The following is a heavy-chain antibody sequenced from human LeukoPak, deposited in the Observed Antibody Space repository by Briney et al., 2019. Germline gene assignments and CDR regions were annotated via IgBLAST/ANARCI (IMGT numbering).Heavy chain of an antibody. CDR1: GYRFTDYY. V-gene: IGHV1-2*02. J-gene: IGHJ4*02. CDR2: INPNDGTT. Sequence: ASVKVSCKASGYRFTDYYVHWVRQASGQGLEWMAWINPNDGTTNYLQRFQGRVTRTTDTSISTAYMELSNLRSDDTAVYYCARTSDYYNYYFDYWGQGTPVTVSS. CDR3: ARTSDYYNYYFDY. D-gene: IGHD4-11*01.